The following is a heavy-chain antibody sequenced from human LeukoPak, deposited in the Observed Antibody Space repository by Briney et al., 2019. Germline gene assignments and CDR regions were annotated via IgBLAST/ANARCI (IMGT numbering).Heavy chain of an antibody. V-gene: IGHV4-34*01. CDR3: ARVGLPHYYYYMDV. D-gene: IGHD2-15*01. CDR1: GGSFSGYY. CDR2: INHSGST. Sequence: SETLSLTCAVYGGSFSGYYWSWIRQPPGKGLEWIGEINHSGSTNYNPSLKSRVTISVDTSKNQFSLKLSSVTAADTAVYYCARVGLPHYYYYMDVWGKGTTVTVSS. J-gene: IGHJ6*03.